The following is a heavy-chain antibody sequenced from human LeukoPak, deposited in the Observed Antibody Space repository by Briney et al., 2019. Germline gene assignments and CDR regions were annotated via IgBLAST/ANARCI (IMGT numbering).Heavy chain of an antibody. CDR3: ARGMFSSALGYYFDY. CDR2: TYYRSKWYN. V-gene: IGHV6-1*01. Sequence: SQTLSLTCAISGDIVSSNSAAWNWIRQSPSRGLEWLGRTYYRSKWYNDYAVSEKSRITINPDTSKNQFSLQLNSVTPEDTAVYYCARGMFSSALGYYFDYWGQGTLVTVSS. CDR1: GDIVSSNSAA. J-gene: IGHJ4*02. D-gene: IGHD3-16*01.